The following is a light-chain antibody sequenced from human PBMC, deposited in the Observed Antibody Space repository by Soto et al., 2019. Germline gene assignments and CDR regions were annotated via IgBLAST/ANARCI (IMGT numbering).Light chain of an antibody. V-gene: IGLV2-14*02. Sequence: QSALTQPASVSGSPGQSITISCTGTSSDVGSYDHVSWYQQHPDKAPKLMIYEVTKRPSGVSNRFSGSKSGNTASLTISGLQSEDEADYYCSSHTSGSTRVFGTGTKVTVL. CDR3: SSHTSGSTRV. J-gene: IGLJ1*01. CDR2: EVT. CDR1: SSDVGSYDH.